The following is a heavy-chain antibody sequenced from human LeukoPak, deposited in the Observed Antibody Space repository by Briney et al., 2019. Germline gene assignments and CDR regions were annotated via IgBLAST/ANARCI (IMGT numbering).Heavy chain of an antibody. V-gene: IGHV4-59*08. J-gene: IGHJ3*01. D-gene: IGHD3-22*01. CDR3: AHGSSGYNVFDV. Sequence: SETLSLTCNVSAGSIINYYWTWIRQPPGSRLEWIGHIYYSGPTTYNPSLKSRVTISIDTSTSQFSLKLSSVTAADTAVYYCAHGSSGYNVFDVWGRGTVVAVSS. CDR1: AGSIINYY. CDR2: IYYSGPT.